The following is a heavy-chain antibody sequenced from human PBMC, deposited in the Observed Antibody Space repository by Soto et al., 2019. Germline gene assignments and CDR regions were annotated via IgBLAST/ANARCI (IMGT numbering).Heavy chain of an antibody. V-gene: IGHV5-51*01. D-gene: IGHD3-10*01. CDR2: IYTGDSDT. J-gene: IGHJ6*02. Sequence: GESLKISCKGSGYSFTSYWIGWVRQMPGKGLERMGIIYTGDSDTRYSPSFQGQVTISADKSISTAFLQWSSLKASDTAMYFFSGGGVRGVITRTRDYYGMDVWGQGTTVTVSS. CDR3: SGGGVRGVITRTRDYYGMDV. CDR1: GYSFTSYW.